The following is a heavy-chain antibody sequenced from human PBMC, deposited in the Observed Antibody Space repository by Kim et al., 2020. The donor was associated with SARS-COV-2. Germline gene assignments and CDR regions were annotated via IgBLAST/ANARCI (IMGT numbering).Heavy chain of an antibody. CDR1: GASISSSTYY. CDR3: GGGSSRPYSRFAY. J-gene: IGHJ4*02. Sequence: SETLSLTCTVSGASISSSTYYWGWIRQPPGRRLEWIATMYYSGSTYYNPSLKRRVTMSGDPPKNQLSLKLTSVTAADTAVYYCGGGSSRPYSRFAYWGQG. D-gene: IGHD3-16*01. V-gene: IGHV4-39*01. CDR2: MYYSGST.